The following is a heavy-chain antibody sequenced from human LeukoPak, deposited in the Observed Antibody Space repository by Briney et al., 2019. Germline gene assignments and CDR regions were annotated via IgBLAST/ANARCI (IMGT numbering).Heavy chain of an antibody. CDR2: ISSSSSYI. V-gene: IGHV3-21*04. CDR1: GFTFSSYS. D-gene: IGHD6-19*01. J-gene: IGHJ6*04. CDR3: AKDWVRSSGWYYMDV. Sequence: GGSLRLSCAASGFTFSSYSMNWVRQAPGKGLEWVSSISSSSSYIYYADSVKGRFTISRDNAKNSLYLQMNSLRAEDTAVYYCAKDWVRSSGWYYMDVWGKGTTVTVSS.